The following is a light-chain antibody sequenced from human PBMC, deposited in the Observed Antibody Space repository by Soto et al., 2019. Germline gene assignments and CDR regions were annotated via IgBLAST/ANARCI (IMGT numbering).Light chain of an antibody. J-gene: IGLJ2*01. CDR1: NSDVGGYNY. CDR2: DVD. V-gene: IGLV2-14*01. CDR3: SSYTTSSTVV. Sequence: QSVLTQPASISGSPGQSITISCTGTNSDVGGYNYVSWYQQYPGKAPKLMIYDVDNRPSGVSYRFSGSKSGKTASLTISGLQAEDEADDYCSSYTTSSTVVFGGGTKLTVL.